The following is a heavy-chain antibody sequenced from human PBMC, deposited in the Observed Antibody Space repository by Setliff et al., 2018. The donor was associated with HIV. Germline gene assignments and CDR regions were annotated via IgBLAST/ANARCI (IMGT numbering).Heavy chain of an antibody. V-gene: IGHV4-39*01. CDR2: MYYTGNT. Sequence: SETLSLTCTVSRGSIRSGTYYWGWIRQPPGKGLEWIGNMYYTGNTYHNPSLKSRVTISVDTSKNQFSLKLSSVTAADTAVYYCASSPIITNGYYFDYWGPGTQVTVSS. CDR3: ASSPIITNGYYFDY. D-gene: IGHD2-8*01. CDR1: RGSIRSGTYY. J-gene: IGHJ4*02.